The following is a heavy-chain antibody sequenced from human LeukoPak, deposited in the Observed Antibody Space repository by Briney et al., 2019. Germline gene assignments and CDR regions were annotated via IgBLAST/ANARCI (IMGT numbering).Heavy chain of an antibody. CDR3: ARSPKHSNYYDSSGYYYYYYYGMDV. CDR2: INHSGST. V-gene: IGHV4-34*01. CDR1: GGSFSGYY. J-gene: IGHJ6*02. D-gene: IGHD3-22*01. Sequence: SETLSLTCAVYGGSFSGYYWSWIRQPPGKGLEWIGEINHSGSTNYNPSLKSRVTISVDTSKNQFSLKLSSVTAADTAVYYCARSPKHSNYYDSSGYYYYYYYGMDVWGQGTTVTVSS.